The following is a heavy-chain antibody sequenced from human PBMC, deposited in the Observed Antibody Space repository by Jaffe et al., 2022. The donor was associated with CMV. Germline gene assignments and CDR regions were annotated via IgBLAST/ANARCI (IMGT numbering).Heavy chain of an antibody. Sequence: EVQLVESGGGLVQPGGSLRLSCAASGFTFSSYWMSWVRQAPGKGLEWVANIKQDGSEKYYVDSVKGRFTISRDNAKNSLYLQMNSLRAEDTAVYYCARGAGDIQLWPYYFDYWGQGTLVTVSS. CDR2: IKQDGSEK. V-gene: IGHV3-7*03. CDR3: ARGAGDIQLWPYYFDY. CDR1: GFTFSSYW. J-gene: IGHJ4*02. D-gene: IGHD5-18*01.